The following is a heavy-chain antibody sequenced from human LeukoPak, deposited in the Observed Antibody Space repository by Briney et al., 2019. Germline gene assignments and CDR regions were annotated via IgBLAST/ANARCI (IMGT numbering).Heavy chain of an antibody. CDR3: ATFGVGASRYRRFDY. J-gene: IGHJ4*02. CDR1: GFTFGNYG. V-gene: IGHV3-30*02. D-gene: IGHD1-26*01. Sequence: GGSLRLSCTASGFTFGNYGMHWVRQAPGKGLEWVAFIRYDGSNKYYADSVKGRFTISRDNSKNTLYLQMNSLRAEDTAVYYCATFGVGASRYRRFDYWGQGTLVTVSS. CDR2: IRYDGSNK.